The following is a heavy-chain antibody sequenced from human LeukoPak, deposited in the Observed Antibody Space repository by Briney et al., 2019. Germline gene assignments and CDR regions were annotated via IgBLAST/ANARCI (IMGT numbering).Heavy chain of an antibody. CDR1: RFTFSSDD. D-gene: IGHD3-10*01. J-gene: IGHJ4*02. CDR2: ISGSGYRI. CDR3: AREGSSYAPSQPFFFDF. Sequence: GGSLRLSCAASRFTFSSDDMNWVRQAPGKGLEWVAYISGSGYRIYYAGSVKGRFTISRDNARKSLYLQMNSLRAEDTGTYYCAREGSSYAPSQPFFFDFWGQGTLVTVSS. V-gene: IGHV3-48*03.